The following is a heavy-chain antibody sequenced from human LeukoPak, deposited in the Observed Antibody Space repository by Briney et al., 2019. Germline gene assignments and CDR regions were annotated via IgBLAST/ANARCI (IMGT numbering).Heavy chain of an antibody. CDR3: AKTRMDV. CDR1: GFTFSSYG. V-gene: IGHV3-23*01. J-gene: IGHJ6*02. CDR2: ISHSGADT. Sequence: GGSLRLSCSASGFTFSSYGTIWVRQAPGKGLEWVSTISHSGADTYYADSVKGRFTISRDNSKNTLYLQMNSLRAEDTAAYYCAKTRMDVWGQGTTVTVSS.